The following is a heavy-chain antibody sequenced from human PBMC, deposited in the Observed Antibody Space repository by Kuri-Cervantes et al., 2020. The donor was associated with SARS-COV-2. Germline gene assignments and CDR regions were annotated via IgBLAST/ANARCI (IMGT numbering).Heavy chain of an antibody. V-gene: IGHV1-69*13. Sequence: SVKVCCKASGGTFSSNAISWVRQAPGQGLEWMGGVIPIFGTANYAQKSQGRVTITADESTSTAYMELSSLRSEDTAVYYCARGIVVPATTRWNWFDPWGQGTLVTVSS. CDR2: VIPIFGTA. J-gene: IGHJ5*02. CDR1: GGTFSSNA. D-gene: IGHD2-2*01. CDR3: ARGIVVPATTRWNWFDP.